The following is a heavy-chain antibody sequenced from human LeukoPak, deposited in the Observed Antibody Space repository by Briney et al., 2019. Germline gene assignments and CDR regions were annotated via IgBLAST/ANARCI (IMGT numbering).Heavy chain of an antibody. CDR1: GFTFSTYN. D-gene: IGHD3-16*02. CDR3: ARGGTGNYRHYYFDY. V-gene: IGHV3-48*04. Sequence: GGSLRLSCAASGFTFSTYNMHWVRQAPGKGLEWVSYISRSGFTIHYADSVKGLFTISRDNAKNSLYLQMNSLRAEDTAIYYCARGGTGNYRHYYFDYWGQGTLVTVSS. J-gene: IGHJ4*02. CDR2: ISRSGFTI.